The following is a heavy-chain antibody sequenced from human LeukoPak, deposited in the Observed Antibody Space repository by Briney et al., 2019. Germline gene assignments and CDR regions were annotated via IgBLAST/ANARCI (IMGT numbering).Heavy chain of an antibody. J-gene: IGHJ5*02. V-gene: IGHV4-34*01. D-gene: IGHD1-26*01. Sequence: GSLRLSCAASGFSFTFYSMNWVRQAPGKGLEWIGEINHSGSTNYNPSLKSRVTISVDTSKNQFSLKLSSVTAADTAVYYCARGIVGATRFNWFDPWGQGTLVTVSS. CDR3: ARGIVGATRFNWFDP. CDR2: INHSGST. CDR1: GFSFTFYS.